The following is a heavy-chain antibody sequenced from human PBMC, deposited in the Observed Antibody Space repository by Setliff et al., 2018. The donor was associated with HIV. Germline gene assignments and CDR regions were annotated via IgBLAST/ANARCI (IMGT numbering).Heavy chain of an antibody. CDR2: MYYTGTT. V-gene: IGHV4-4*07. J-gene: IGHJ3*02. CDR1: GGSLTGYH. D-gene: IGHD5-18*01. CDR3: ARAEWIQLWFGAFDI. Sequence: SETLSLTCTVSGGSLTGYHWSWIRQSAGKELEWIGRMYYTGTTDYNPSLKSRVTISLDTSKNQFSLKLSSVTAADTAVYYCARAEWIQLWFGAFDIWGQGTMVTVSS.